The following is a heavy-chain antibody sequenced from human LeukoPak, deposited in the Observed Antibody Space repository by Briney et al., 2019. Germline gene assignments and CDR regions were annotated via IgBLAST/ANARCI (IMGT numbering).Heavy chain of an antibody. CDR3: AKEDAPLGGRPKN. D-gene: IGHD3-16*01. J-gene: IGHJ4*02. CDR1: GFTFSNYW. V-gene: IGHV3-7*01. Sequence: GGSLRLSCAASGFTFSNYWMSWVRQAPGKGLEWVANIKQDGSEKYYVDSVKGRFTISRDNAKNSLYLQMKSLRAEDTALYYCAKEDAPLGGRPKNWGQGTLVTVSS. CDR2: IKQDGSEK.